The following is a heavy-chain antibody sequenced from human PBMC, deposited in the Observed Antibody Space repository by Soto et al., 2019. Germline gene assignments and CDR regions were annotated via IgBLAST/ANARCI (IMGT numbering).Heavy chain of an antibody. J-gene: IGHJ4*02. Sequence: SETLSLTCAVYGGSITSYYWSWIRQPPGKGLEWIGEIHHSGKTNYNPSLKSRVLISLDTSKNHFFLSLTSVTAADTAVYYCARWARSSIGGKDFDSWGQGTLVTRLL. CDR2: IHHSGKT. D-gene: IGHD1-26*01. V-gene: IGHV4-34*01. CDR3: ARWARSSIGGKDFDS. CDR1: GGSITSYY.